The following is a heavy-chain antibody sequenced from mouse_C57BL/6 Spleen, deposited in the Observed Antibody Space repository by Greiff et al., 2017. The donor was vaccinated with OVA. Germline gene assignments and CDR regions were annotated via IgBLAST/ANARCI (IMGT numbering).Heavy chain of an antibody. V-gene: IGHV1-82*01. CDR2: IYPGDGDT. D-gene: IGHD1-1*01. J-gene: IGHJ4*01. CDR3: ARSAVVAPGYAMDY. Sequence: QVQLKQSGPELVKPGASVKISCKASGYAFSSSWMNWVKQRPGKGLEWIGRIYPGDGDTNYNGKFKGKATLTADKSSSTAYMQLSSLTSEDSAVYFCARSAVVAPGYAMDYWGQGTSVTVSS. CDR1: GYAFSSSW.